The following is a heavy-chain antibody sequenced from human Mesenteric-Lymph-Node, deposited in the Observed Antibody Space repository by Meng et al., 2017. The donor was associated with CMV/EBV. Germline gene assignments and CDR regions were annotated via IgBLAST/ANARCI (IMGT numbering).Heavy chain of an antibody. CDR2: ISAYHGNT. CDR3: ARDLGIVVVPAAIRDGLNWFDP. Sequence: YGISCVRQAPGQGLGWMGWISAYHGNTNYAQKLQGRVTMTTDTSTSTAYMELRSLRSDDTAVYYCARDLGIVVVPAAIRDGLNWFDPWGQGTLVTVSS. D-gene: IGHD2-2*02. J-gene: IGHJ5*02. CDR1: YG. V-gene: IGHV1-18*01.